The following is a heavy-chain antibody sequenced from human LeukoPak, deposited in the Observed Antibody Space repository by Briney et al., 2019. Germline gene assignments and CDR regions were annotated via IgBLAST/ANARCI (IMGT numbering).Heavy chain of an antibody. J-gene: IGHJ4*02. CDR1: GYTFTSYA. CDR3: ARATLSDYYFNY. V-gene: IGHV1-3*01. Sequence: GASVKVSCKASGYTFTSYAMHWVRQAPGQRLEWMGWINAGNGNTKYSQKFQGRVTITRDTSASTVYMELSSLRSEDTAVYFCARATLSDYYFNYWGQGTLVTVSS. CDR2: INAGNGNT.